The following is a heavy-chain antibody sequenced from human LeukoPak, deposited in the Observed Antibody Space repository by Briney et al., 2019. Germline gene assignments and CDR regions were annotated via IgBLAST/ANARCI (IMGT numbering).Heavy chain of an antibody. J-gene: IGHJ4*02. CDR2: IKYDGTYT. CDR3: TRDEGATVATYRFDF. CDR1: GFDFRNYY. D-gene: IGHD4-23*01. V-gene: IGHV3-7*01. Sequence: PGGSLRLSCEASGFDFRNYYMSWVRQAPGKGLEWLANIKYDGTYTNYKDSVKGRLTLSRDNAKNSVYLQMNSLRAEDTAVYYCTRDEGATVATYRFDFWGRGTLLTVSS.